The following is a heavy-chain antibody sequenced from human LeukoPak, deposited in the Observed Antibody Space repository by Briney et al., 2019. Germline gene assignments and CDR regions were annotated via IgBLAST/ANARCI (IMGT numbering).Heavy chain of an antibody. CDR2: ISAYNGNT. V-gene: IGHV1-18*01. CDR3: ARVGSWGSEGDKNPSKYWYFDL. Sequence: ASVKVSCKASGYTFTSYGISWVRQAPGQGLEWMGWISAYNGNTNYAQKLQGRVTMTTDTSTSTAYMELRSLRSDDTAVYYCARVGSWGSEGDKNPSKYWYFDLWGRGILVTVSS. J-gene: IGHJ2*01. CDR1: GYTFTSYG. D-gene: IGHD7-27*01.